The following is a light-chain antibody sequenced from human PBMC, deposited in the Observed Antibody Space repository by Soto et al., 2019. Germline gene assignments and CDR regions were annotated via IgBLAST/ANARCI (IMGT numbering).Light chain of an antibody. V-gene: IGKV2-30*01. Sequence: DVVMTQSPLSLSVTHGQPAFISCRSSQGLVYSDGNTFLNWFHQRPGQSPRRLIYQVSNRDSGVPDRFSGSGSGTDYTLTISGVEAEDVGIYYCVQGTHWPWTFGQGTKVEIK. CDR3: VQGTHWPWT. J-gene: IGKJ1*01. CDR2: QVS. CDR1: QGLVYSDGNTF.